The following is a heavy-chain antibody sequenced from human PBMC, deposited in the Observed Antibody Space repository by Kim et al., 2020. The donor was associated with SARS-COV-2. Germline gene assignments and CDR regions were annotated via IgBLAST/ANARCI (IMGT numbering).Heavy chain of an antibody. J-gene: IGHJ4*02. CDR1: GFTFSSYG. D-gene: IGHD1-26*01. CDR2: ISYDGSNK. Sequence: GGSLRLSCAASGFTFSSYGMHWVRQAPGKGLEWVAVISYDGSNKYYADSVKGRFTISRDNSKNTLYLQMNSLRAEDTAVYYCAKDQHRRSVGATGFDYWGQGTLVTVSS. CDR3: AKDQHRRSVGATGFDY. V-gene: IGHV3-30*18.